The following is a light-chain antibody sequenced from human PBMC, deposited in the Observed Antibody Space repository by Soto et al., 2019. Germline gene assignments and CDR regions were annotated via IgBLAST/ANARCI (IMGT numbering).Light chain of an antibody. Sequence: QSVLTQPRSVSGSPGQSVTISCTGTSSDVGGYNYVSWYQQHPGKAPKVMIYDVSKRPSGVPDRFSGSKSGNTASLTISGLQAEDEADYYCCSYARTYTSFVFGTGTKVTVL. J-gene: IGLJ1*01. CDR3: CSYARTYTSFV. CDR1: SSDVGGYNY. V-gene: IGLV2-11*01. CDR2: DVS.